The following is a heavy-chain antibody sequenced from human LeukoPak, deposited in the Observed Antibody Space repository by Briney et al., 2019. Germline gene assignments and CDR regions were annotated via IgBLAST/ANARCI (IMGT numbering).Heavy chain of an antibody. V-gene: IGHV3-23*01. D-gene: IGHD3-22*01. CDR1: GFTFSSYA. CDR2: ITGSGGST. J-gene: IGHJ4*02. CDR3: AKDRNYYDSSIGSDY. Sequence: GGSLRLSCAASGFTFSSYAMSWVRQAPGKGLEWVSVITGSGGSTYYADSVKGRFTISRDNSKNTLYLQMNSLRAGDTAVYYCAKDRNYYDSSIGSDYWGQGTLVTVSS.